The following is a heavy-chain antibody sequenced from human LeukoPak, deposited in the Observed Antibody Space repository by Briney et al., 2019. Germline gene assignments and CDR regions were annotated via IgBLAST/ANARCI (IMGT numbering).Heavy chain of an antibody. V-gene: IGHV4-4*02. D-gene: IGHD1-26*01. J-gene: IGHJ3*02. Sequence: PSGTLSLTCAVSGGSISSSNWWSWVRQPPGKGLEWIGEIYHSGSTNYNPSLKSRVTISVDKSKNQFSLKLSSVTAADTAVYYCARSPTSEVVGATIGDAFDIWGQGTMVTVSS. CDR2: IYHSGST. CDR3: ARSPTSEVVGATIGDAFDI. CDR1: GGSISSSNW.